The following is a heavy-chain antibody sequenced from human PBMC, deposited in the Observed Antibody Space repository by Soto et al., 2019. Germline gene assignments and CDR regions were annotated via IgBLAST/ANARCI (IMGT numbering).Heavy chain of an antibody. CDR3: ARDPGIEVAGNAFDI. D-gene: IGHD6-19*01. Sequence: GGSLRLSCAASGFTFSSYSMNWVRQAPGKGLEWVSSISSSSSYIYYADSVKGRFTISRDNAKNSLYLQMNSLRAEDTAVYYCARDPGIEVAGNAFDIWGQGTMVTVSS. J-gene: IGHJ3*02. V-gene: IGHV3-21*01. CDR2: ISSSSSYI. CDR1: GFTFSSYS.